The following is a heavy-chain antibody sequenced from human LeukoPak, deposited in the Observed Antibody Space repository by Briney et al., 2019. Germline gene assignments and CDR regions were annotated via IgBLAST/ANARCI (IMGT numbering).Heavy chain of an antibody. V-gene: IGHV3-49*04. J-gene: IGHJ4*02. CDR3: TRDGGTLDY. CDR2: IRSKAFGGAT. D-gene: IGHD3-16*01. Sequence: GGSLRLSCTGSGYTFGDYAMSWVRQSPGKGLEWESLIRSKAFGGATEYAASVKGRFTISRDDSKSIAYLQMNSLNTEDTAMYYCTRDGGTLDYWGQGTLVTVSP. CDR1: GYTFGDYA.